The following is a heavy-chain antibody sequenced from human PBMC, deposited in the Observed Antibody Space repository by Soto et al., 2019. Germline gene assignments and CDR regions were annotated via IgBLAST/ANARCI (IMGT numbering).Heavy chain of an antibody. V-gene: IGHV3-30*18. CDR2: ISYDGSNK. CDR1: GFTFSSYG. CDR3: AKDRGGNSASSDY. Sequence: SLRLSCVASGFTFSSYGMHWVRQAPGKGLEWVAVISYDGSNKYYADSVKGRFTISRDNSKNTLYLQMNSLRAEDTAVYYCAKDRGGNSASSDYWGQGTLVTVSS. D-gene: IGHD2-21*02. J-gene: IGHJ4*02.